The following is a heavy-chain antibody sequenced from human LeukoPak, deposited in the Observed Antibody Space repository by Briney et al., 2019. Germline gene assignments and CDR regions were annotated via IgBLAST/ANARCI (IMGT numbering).Heavy chain of an antibody. J-gene: IGHJ4*02. D-gene: IGHD5-18*01. Sequence: ASVKVPCKASGYTFTGYYMHWVRQAPGQGLEWMGWINPNSGGTNYAQKFQGKVTMTRDTSISTAYMELSRLRSDDTAVYYCARVGYSYGYGRKNRNPFDYWGQGTLVTVSS. CDR3: ARVGYSYGYGRKNRNPFDY. CDR2: INPNSGGT. CDR1: GYTFTGYY. V-gene: IGHV1-2*02.